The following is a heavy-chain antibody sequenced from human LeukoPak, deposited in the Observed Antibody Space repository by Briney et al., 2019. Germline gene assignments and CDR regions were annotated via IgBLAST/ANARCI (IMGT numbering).Heavy chain of an antibody. J-gene: IGHJ4*02. CDR1: GFTVSSNY. Sequence: PGGSLRLSCAASGFTVSSNYMSWVRQAPGKGLEWVSAISGSGGSTYYADSVKGRFTISRDNSKNTLYLQMNSLRAEDTAVYYCAKDQAAYSSGYYGYWGQGTLVTVSS. V-gene: IGHV3-23*01. CDR2: ISGSGGST. CDR3: AKDQAAYSSGYYGY. D-gene: IGHD3-22*01.